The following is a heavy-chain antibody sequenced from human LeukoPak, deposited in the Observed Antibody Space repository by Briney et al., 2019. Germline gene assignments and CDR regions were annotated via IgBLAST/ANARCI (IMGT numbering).Heavy chain of an antibody. V-gene: IGHV3-30-3*01. Sequence: PGGSLRLSCAASGFTFSSYAMHWVRQAPGKGLEWVAVISYDGSNKYYADSVKGRFTISRDNSKNTLYLQMNSLRAEDTAVYYCAKDYGSGSYYVLFDYWGQGTLVTVSS. CDR1: GFTFSSYA. CDR2: ISYDGSNK. D-gene: IGHD3-10*01. CDR3: AKDYGSGSYYVLFDY. J-gene: IGHJ4*02.